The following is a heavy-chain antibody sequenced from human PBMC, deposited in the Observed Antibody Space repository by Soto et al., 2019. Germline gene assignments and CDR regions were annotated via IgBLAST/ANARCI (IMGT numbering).Heavy chain of an antibody. Sequence: QVQLVQSGAEVKKPGASVKVSCKASGYTFTSYGISWVRQAPGQGLEWMGWISAYNGNTNYAQKLQGRVTMTTDTSKSTAYMELRGLRADDTAVYYCARGDDYVWGGETNWFDPWGQGTLVTVSS. CDR3: ARGDDYVWGGETNWFDP. V-gene: IGHV1-18*01. CDR2: ISAYNGNT. J-gene: IGHJ5*02. CDR1: GYTFTSYG. D-gene: IGHD3-16*01.